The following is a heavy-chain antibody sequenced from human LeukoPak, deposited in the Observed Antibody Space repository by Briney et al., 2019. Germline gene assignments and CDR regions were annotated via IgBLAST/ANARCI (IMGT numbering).Heavy chain of an antibody. Sequence: SETLSLTCTVSGGSISSYYWSWIRQPPGKGLEWNGYIYYSGSTNYNPSLKSRVTISVDTSKNQFSLKLSSVTAADTAVYYCARTPITIFGVVDYYYYMDVWGKGTTVTVSS. CDR1: GGSISSYY. D-gene: IGHD3-3*01. J-gene: IGHJ6*03. V-gene: IGHV4-59*01. CDR2: IYYSGST. CDR3: ARTPITIFGVVDYYYYMDV.